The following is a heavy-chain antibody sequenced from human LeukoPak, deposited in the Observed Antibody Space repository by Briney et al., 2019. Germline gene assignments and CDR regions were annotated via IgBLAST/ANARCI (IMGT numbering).Heavy chain of an antibody. CDR1: GFAVSSHY. J-gene: IGHJ6*04. CDR2: IYSGGNT. Sequence: GGSLRLSCAASGFAVSSHYMSWVRQAPGKGLEWVSIIYSGGNTYYADSVRGRFTISRDNSKNTLYLQMNYLRAEDTAVYYCISRRLNYEFGMDVWGKGTTVTVSS. CDR3: ISRRLNYEFGMDV. V-gene: IGHV3-53*01.